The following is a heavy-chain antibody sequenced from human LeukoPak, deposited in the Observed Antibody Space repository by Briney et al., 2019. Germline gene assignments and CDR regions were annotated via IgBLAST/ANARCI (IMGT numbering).Heavy chain of an antibody. Sequence: SETLSLTCTVSGGSISSYYWSWIRQPPGKGLEWIGYIYYSGSTNYNPSLKSRVTISVDTSKNQFSLKLSSVTAADTAVYYCARENPLLPYCSGGSCNLNWFDPWGQGTLVTVSS. CDR3: ARENPLLPYCSGGSCNLNWFDP. J-gene: IGHJ5*02. CDR2: IYYSGST. V-gene: IGHV4-59*01. D-gene: IGHD2-15*01. CDR1: GGSISSYY.